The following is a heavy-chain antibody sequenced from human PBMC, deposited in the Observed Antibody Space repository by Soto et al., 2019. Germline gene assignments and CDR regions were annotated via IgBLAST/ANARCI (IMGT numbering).Heavy chain of an antibody. V-gene: IGHV1-18*01. J-gene: IGHJ6*02. D-gene: IGHD3-10*01. CDR3: TREGSAPYYYYGMDA. CDR2: INTHNGNT. Sequence: ASVKVSCKASGYTFTRYGISWVRQAPRQGLEWMGWINTHNGNTNYAQNLQGRVIMTADTSTSTAYMELRSLRSDDTAVYYCTREGSAPYYYYGMDAWGQGTTVTVSS. CDR1: GYTFTRYG.